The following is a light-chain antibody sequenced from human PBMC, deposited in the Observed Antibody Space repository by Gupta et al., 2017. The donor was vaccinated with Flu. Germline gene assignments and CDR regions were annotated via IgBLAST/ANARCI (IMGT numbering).Light chain of an antibody. Sequence: QSVLTQPPSASGTPGQRVTLSCSGGSSNIGRNTVNWYQQLPGTAPKLLIYSNYLRPSGVPDRFSGSKSGTSASLAISGLQSEDEADYYCAAWDDSLTVLFGGGTKLTVL. J-gene: IGLJ2*01. CDR3: AAWDDSLTVL. V-gene: IGLV1-44*01. CDR1: SSNIGRNT. CDR2: SNY.